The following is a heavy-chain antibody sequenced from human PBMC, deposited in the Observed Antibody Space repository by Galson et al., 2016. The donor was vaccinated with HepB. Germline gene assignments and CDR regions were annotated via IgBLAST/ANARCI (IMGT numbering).Heavy chain of an antibody. V-gene: IGHV3-7*05. CDR2: IKPDGSEK. J-gene: IGHJ3*02. Sequence: SLRLSCAASGFPFSNYWMHWVRQAPGKGLEWVANIKPDGSEKYYVDSVRGRFTISRDNAKNSLYLQMNSLRAEDTALYYCNGGRGAFDIWGRGPMVTVSS. CDR3: NGGRGAFDI. CDR1: GFPFSNYW. D-gene: IGHD3-10*01.